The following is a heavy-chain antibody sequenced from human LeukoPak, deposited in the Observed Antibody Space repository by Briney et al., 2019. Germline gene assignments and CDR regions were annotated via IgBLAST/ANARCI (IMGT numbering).Heavy chain of an antibody. CDR2: IWYDGSNE. J-gene: IGHJ4*02. D-gene: IGHD3-22*01. V-gene: IGHV3-33*01. Sequence: PGGSLRLSCAASGLTFSRYGMHWVRQAPGKGLEWVAVIWYDGSNENYADSVKGRLIIFRDNSKNTVYLQMNSLIAEDTAVYYRVRDLGFTPSSGYSFDYWGQGSLVTVSS. CDR3: VRDLGFTPSSGYSFDY. CDR1: GLTFSRYG.